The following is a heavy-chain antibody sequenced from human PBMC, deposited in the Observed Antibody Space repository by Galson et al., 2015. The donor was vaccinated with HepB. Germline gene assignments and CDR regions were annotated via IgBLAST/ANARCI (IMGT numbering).Heavy chain of an antibody. D-gene: IGHD5-24*01. CDR3: ASWGQMATIPYYFDY. CDR1: GGTFSSYA. V-gene: IGHV1-69*10. J-gene: IGHJ4*02. CDR2: IIPIFGIA. Sequence: SVKVSCKASGGTFSSYAISWVRQAPGQGLEWMGGIIPIFGIANYALKFQGRVTITADKSTSTAYMELSSLRSEDTAVYYCASWGQMATIPYYFDYWGQGTLVTVSS.